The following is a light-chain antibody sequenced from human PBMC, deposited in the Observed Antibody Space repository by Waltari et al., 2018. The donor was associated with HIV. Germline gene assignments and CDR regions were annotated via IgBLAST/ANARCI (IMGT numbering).Light chain of an antibody. J-gene: IGKJ3*01. CDR1: QRISNH. Sequence: AVQLTQSPSSLSASLGDPVTITCRASQRISNHLAWYQVKPGTPPKLLIFDASTLQSGVPTRFSGTGSRAEFTLTISSLQPEDSATYYCQQFNNYPRTFGPGTKL. CDR2: DAS. CDR3: QQFNNYPRT. V-gene: IGKV1D-13*01.